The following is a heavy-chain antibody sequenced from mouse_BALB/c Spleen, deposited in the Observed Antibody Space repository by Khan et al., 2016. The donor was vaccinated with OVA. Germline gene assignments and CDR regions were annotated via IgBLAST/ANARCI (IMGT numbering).Heavy chain of an antibody. Sequence: QMQLEESGAELARPGASVKMSCKASGYTFTSYTMHWVKQRPGQGLEWIGYINPSCVYTKYNQKFKDKATLTADKSSSTAYMQLSSLTSEDSAVYYCARTHERWGQGTTLTVSS. J-gene: IGHJ2*01. CDR3: ARTHER. CDR1: GYTFTSYT. V-gene: IGHV1-4*01. CDR2: INPSCVYT.